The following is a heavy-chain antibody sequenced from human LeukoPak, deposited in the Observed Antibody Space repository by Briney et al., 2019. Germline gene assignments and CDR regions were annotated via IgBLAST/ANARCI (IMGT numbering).Heavy chain of an antibody. V-gene: IGHV3-53*01. CDR3: ARALSGRYGMDV. CDR2: IYSGGST. J-gene: IGHJ6*04. Sequence: PGGSLRLSCAASGFTVSSNYMSWVRQAPGKGLEWVSVIYSGGSTYYADSVKGRFTIPRDNSKNTLYLQMNSLRAEDTAVYYCARALSGRYGMDVWGKGTTVTVSS. D-gene: IGHD3-10*01. CDR1: GFTVSSNY.